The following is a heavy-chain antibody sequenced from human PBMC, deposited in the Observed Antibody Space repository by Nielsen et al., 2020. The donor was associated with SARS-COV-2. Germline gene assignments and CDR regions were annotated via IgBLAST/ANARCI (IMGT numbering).Heavy chain of an antibody. D-gene: IGHD4-17*01. CDR2: ISYDGTE. CDR3: ARDLAYGDYADY. CDR1: GFTFSSHA. Sequence: GGSLKISCATSGFTFSSHALHWVRQAPGKGLQWMAIISYDGTEHYADSVKGRFTISRDNSKNTVYLQMNSLRAEDTAVYYCARDLAYGDYADYWGQGTLVTVSS. J-gene: IGHJ4*02. V-gene: IGHV3-30*04.